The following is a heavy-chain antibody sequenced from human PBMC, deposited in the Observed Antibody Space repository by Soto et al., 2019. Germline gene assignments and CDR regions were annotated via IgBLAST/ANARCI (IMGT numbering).Heavy chain of an antibody. V-gene: IGHV3-7*03. CDR3: VGGAGWELDY. D-gene: IGHD1-26*01. Sequence: EAQLVESGGGLVQPGGSLRLSCAASGFTFSTYWMNWVRQAPGMGLEWLAIIRQDGTETHYVDSVKGRFTISRDNTKNSLFLKMNNLRADDPAVYYCVGGAGWELDYWGQGTLVTVSS. J-gene: IGHJ4*02. CDR1: GFTFSTYW. CDR2: IRQDGTET.